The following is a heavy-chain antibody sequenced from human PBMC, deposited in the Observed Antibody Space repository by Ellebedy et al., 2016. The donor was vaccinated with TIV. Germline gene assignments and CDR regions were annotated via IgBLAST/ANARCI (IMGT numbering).Heavy chain of an antibody. CDR3: AKSLHFSSSSFFDY. CDR1: GFSFSNYG. CDR2: IRYDGSKE. V-gene: IGHV3-30*02. D-gene: IGHD6-6*01. Sequence: GESLKISCTASGFSFSNYGMHWVRQAPGKGLEWVALIRYDGSKEYYADSVKGRFTISRDNSRNTLYLQMNSLRTEDTAVYYCAKSLHFSSSSFFDYWGQGTLVTVSS. J-gene: IGHJ4*02.